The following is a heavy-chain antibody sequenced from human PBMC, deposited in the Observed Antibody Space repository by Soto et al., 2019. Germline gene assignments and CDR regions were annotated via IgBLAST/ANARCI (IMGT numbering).Heavy chain of an antibody. Sequence: QVQLVQSGADVKKPGASVKVSCKASGYNFTSYGISWVRQAPGQGLEWMGWISPHNDRTKYARRFQDRVTVTTETPTSTVYMELGRLRSDDTAVYYCARDLYYSSGRYFDHDAFDTWGQGTVVTVSS. D-gene: IGHD6-19*01. V-gene: IGHV1-18*01. CDR3: ARDLYYSSGRYFDHDAFDT. CDR2: ISPHNDRT. J-gene: IGHJ3*02. CDR1: GYNFTSYG.